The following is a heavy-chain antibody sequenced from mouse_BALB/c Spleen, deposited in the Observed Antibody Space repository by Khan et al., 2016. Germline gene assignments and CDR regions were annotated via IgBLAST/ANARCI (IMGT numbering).Heavy chain of an antibody. Sequence: QIELVQSGPELKKPGETVKISCKASGYTFTNYGMNWVKQAPGKGLKWMGWINTYTGEPTYADDFKGRFAFSLETSASTAYLQINNLKNEGTATDFCAREYYAMDYWGQGTSVTVSS. CDR3: AREYYAMDY. V-gene: IGHV9-3-1*01. CDR2: INTYTGEP. J-gene: IGHJ4*01. CDR1: GYTFTNYG.